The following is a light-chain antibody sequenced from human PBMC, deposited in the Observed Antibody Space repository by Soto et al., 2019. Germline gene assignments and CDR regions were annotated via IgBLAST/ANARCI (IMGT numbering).Light chain of an antibody. V-gene: IGKV3D-20*01. CDR2: DAS. Sequence: VCTQSLATQSLSKRERAIRSRWACQSVSSDFSAWYQQKPGLATMLVIDDASNRATGIPDRFSGSGSGTDFPLTISRLEPEDFAVYYCQQYGRSRTFGQGTKVDIK. CDR3: QQYGRSRT. J-gene: IGKJ1*01. CDR1: QSVSSDF.